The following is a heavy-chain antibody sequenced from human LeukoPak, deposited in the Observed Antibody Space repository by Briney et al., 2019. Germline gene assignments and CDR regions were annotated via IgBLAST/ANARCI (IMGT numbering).Heavy chain of an antibody. D-gene: IGHD6-6*01. CDR1: GGSFSGYY. CDR3: ARGGRRGPYSSSYGNFDY. J-gene: IGHJ4*02. V-gene: IGHV4-34*01. Sequence: KPSETLSLTCAVYGGSFSGYYRSWIRQPPGKGLEWIGEINHSGSTNYNPSLKSRVTISVDTSKNQFSLKLSSVTAADTAVYYCARGGRRGPYSSSYGNFDYWGQGTLVTVSS. CDR2: INHSGST.